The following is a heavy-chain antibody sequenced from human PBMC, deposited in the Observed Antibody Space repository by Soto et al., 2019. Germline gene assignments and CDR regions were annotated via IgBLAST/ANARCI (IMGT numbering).Heavy chain of an antibody. Sequence: GGSLRLSCAASGFTFSSYGMHWVRQAPGKGLEWVAVISYDGSNKYYADSVKGRFTISRDNSKNTLYLQMNSLRAEDTAVYYCAKEGYCSSTSCPDYYYYYYMDVWGKGTTVTVSS. CDR2: ISYDGSNK. CDR3: AKEGYCSSTSCPDYYYYYYMDV. V-gene: IGHV3-30*18. CDR1: GFTFSSYG. D-gene: IGHD2-2*01. J-gene: IGHJ6*03.